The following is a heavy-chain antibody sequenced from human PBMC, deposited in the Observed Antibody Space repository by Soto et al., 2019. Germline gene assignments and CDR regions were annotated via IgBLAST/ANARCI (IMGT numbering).Heavy chain of an antibody. CDR2: INPSGGST. CDR1: GYTFTSYY. J-gene: IGHJ4*02. D-gene: IGHD3-10*01. V-gene: IGHV1-46*03. CDR3: ARDVLMVRGVSTIDY. Sequence: ASVKVSCKASGYTFTSYYMHWVRQAPGQGLEWMGIINPSGGSTSYAQKFQGRVTMTRDTSTSTVYMELSSLRSEDTAVYYCARDVLMVRGVSTIDYWGQGTLVTV.